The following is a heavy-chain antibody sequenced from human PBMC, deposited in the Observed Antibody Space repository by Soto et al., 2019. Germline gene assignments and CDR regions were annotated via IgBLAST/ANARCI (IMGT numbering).Heavy chain of an antibody. CDR3: ARVPVDLSFES. CDR2: IYYSGNA. D-gene: IGHD3-9*01. V-gene: IGHV4-30-4*01. CDR1: GGSIRSGDYY. Sequence: QVQLQESGPGLVKPSQTLSLTCSVSGGSIRSGDYYWTWIRQPPGKGLAWMGYIYYSGNALYSPSLKSRATISVDTSNTLFSLKLSSVTAADTAVYYCARVPVDLSFESWGQGTLVTVSS. J-gene: IGHJ4*01.